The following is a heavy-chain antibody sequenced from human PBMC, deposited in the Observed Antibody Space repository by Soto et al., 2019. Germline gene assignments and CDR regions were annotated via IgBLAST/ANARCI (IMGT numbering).Heavy chain of an antibody. CDR1: VYTFTCYY. V-gene: IGHV1-2*04. CDR3: ARGQDYYYYYGMDV. CDR2: INPNSGGT. Sequence: XSVKVSCKASVYTFTCYYMHWVRQAPGQGLEWMGWINPNSGGTNYAQKFQGWVTMTRDTSISTAYMELSRLRSDDTAVYYCARGQDYYYYYGMDVWGQGTTVTVSS. J-gene: IGHJ6*02.